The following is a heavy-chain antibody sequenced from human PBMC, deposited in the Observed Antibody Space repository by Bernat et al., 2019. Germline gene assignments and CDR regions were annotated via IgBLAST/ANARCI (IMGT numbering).Heavy chain of an antibody. CDR2: IRSKAYGGTT. CDR1: GFTFGDYA. CDR3: TRGEYGSTIFGVVITFDY. D-gene: IGHD3-3*01. J-gene: IGHJ4*02. V-gene: IGHV3-49*01. Sequence: EVQLLESGGGLVQPGGSLRLSCTASGFTFGDYAMSWFRQAPGKGLEWVGFIRSKAYGGTTEYTASVKGRFTISRDDSKSIAYLQMNSLKTEDTAVYYCTRGEYGSTIFGVVITFDYWGQGTLVTVSS.